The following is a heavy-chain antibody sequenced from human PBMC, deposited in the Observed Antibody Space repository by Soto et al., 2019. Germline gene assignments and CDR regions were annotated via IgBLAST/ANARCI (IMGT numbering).Heavy chain of an antibody. D-gene: IGHD3-3*01. Sequence: ASGKVSCKASGYTFTSYGISWVRQAPGQGLEWMGWISAYNGNTNYAQKLQGRVTMTTDTSTSTAYMELRSLRSDDTAVYYCARGSQYDFWSGYSHYMDVWGKGTTVTVSS. CDR3: ARGSQYDFWSGYSHYMDV. CDR1: GYTFTSYG. J-gene: IGHJ6*03. CDR2: ISAYNGNT. V-gene: IGHV1-18*01.